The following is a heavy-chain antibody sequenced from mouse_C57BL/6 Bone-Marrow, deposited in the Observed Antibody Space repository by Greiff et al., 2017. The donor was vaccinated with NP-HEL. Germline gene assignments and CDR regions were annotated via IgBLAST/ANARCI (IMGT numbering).Heavy chain of an antibody. J-gene: IGHJ4*01. V-gene: IGHV5-15*01. Sequence: EVHLVESRGGLVQPGGSLKLSCAASGFTFSDYGMAWVRPAPRKGPEWVAFISNLAYSIYYADTVTGRLTISRENAKNTLYLEMSSLRSEDTAMYYCARYYTLYYYAMDYWGQGTSVTVSS. CDR1: GFTFSDYG. D-gene: IGHD2-12*01. CDR3: ARYYTLYYYAMDY. CDR2: ISNLAYSI.